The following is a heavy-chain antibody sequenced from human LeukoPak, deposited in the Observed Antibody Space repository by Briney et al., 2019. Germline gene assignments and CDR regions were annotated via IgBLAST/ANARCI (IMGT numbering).Heavy chain of an antibody. J-gene: IGHJ4*02. D-gene: IGHD3-3*01. Sequence: GESLKISCKDSGYSFSTYWIGWVRQMPGKGLEWMGIIYPGDSDTRYSPSFQGQVTFSVDKSISTAYLQWSSLKASDTAIYYCARLITVFGVVGYFDFWGQGTLVIVSS. CDR1: GYSFSTYW. V-gene: IGHV5-51*01. CDR3: ARLITVFGVVGYFDF. CDR2: IYPGDSDT.